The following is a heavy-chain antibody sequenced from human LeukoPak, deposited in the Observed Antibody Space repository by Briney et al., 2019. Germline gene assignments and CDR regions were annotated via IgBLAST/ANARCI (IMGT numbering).Heavy chain of an antibody. CDR2: IYYSGST. Sequence: SETLSLTCTVSGGSISSSSYYWSWIRQPPGKGLEWLGYIYYSGSTNYNPSLKSRVTISVDTPKNQFSLKLSSVTAADTAVYYCARDYGYSYGLGFAYWGQGTLVTVSS. V-gene: IGHV4-61*01. CDR3: ARDYGYSYGLGFAY. D-gene: IGHD5-18*01. J-gene: IGHJ4*02. CDR1: GGSISSSSYY.